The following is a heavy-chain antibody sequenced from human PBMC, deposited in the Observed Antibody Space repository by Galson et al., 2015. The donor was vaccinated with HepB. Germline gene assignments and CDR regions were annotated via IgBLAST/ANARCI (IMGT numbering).Heavy chain of an antibody. J-gene: IGHJ4*02. D-gene: IGHD5-24*01. V-gene: IGHV3-15*01. CDR1: GFVFSNAW. Sequence: SLRLSCAASGFVFSNAWMNWVRQAPGKGLEWVGRIKNKAHGETRDYAAPVQGRFTVSRDDSKNTLYLQMNSVTTEDTAMYYCATGEDGHSHWGQGTLVTVSS. CDR3: ATGEDGHSH. CDR2: IKNKAHGETR.